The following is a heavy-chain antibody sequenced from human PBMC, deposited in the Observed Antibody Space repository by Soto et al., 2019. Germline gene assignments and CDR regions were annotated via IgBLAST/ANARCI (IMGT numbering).Heavy chain of an antibody. CDR1: GYIFTGYY. CDR3: ATSRISIGVAGETGYYFDC. V-gene: IGHV1-2*04. D-gene: IGHD6-19*01. Sequence: ASVKVSCKASGYIFTGYYMHWVRQAPGQGLEWMGWINPNSGDTNYTQKFQGWVTMTRDTSISTAYMELSRLRSDDTAVYYCATSRISIGVAGETGYYFDCWGQGTPVTVSS. CDR2: INPNSGDT. J-gene: IGHJ4*02.